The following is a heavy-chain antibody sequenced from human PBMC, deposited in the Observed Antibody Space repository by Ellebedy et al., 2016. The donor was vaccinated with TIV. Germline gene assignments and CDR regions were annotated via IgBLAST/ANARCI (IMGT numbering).Heavy chain of an antibody. V-gene: IGHV1-2*02. D-gene: IGHD6-19*01. Sequence: AASVKVSCKASGYTFTIYQMHWVRQAPGQGLEWMGSINPSSGGTNYAQKFQGRVIMTRDTSISTAYMELSRLRSDDTAVYYCARRKSSSGYHYWGQGTLVTVSS. J-gene: IGHJ4*02. CDR3: ARRKSSSGYHY. CDR1: GYTFTIYQ. CDR2: INPSSGGT.